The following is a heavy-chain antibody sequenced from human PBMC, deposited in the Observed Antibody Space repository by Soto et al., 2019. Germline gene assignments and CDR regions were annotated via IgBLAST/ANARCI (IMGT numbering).Heavy chain of an antibody. CDR1: GFSLSNARMG. V-gene: IGHV2-26*01. J-gene: IGHJ4*02. D-gene: IGHD4-17*01. CDR3: ARIDIHGDYVGFDY. Sequence: QVTLKESGPVLVKPTETLTLTCTVSGFSLSNARMGVSWIRQPPGKALEWLAHIFSNDEKSYSTSLKSRLTISKDTSKSQVVLTMTNMDPVDRATYYCARIDIHGDYVGFDYWGQGTLVTVSS. CDR2: IFSNDEK.